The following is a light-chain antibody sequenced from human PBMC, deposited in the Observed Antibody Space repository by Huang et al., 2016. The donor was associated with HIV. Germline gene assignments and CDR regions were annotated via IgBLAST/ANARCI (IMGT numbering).Light chain of an antibody. CDR1: QSVSSN. J-gene: IGKJ3*01. Sequence: EIVMTQSPATLSVSPGERATLSCRASQSVSSNVAWYQQKPGQAPRLLIYGASTRATGIPARFSGSGSGTEFILTISSLQSEDFAVYYCQQLAGDFTFGPGTKVDIK. CDR2: GAS. CDR3: QQLAGDFT. V-gene: IGKV3-15*01.